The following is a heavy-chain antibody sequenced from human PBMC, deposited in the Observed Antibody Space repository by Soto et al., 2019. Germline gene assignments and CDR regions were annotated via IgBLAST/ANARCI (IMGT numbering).Heavy chain of an antibody. D-gene: IGHD6-19*01. CDR3: ARTDKFNSQSSGWAHRFDY. Sequence: EMQLLEAGGGLVQPGGSLRLFCAASGFTFTNYAMTWVRQAPGKGLEWVSTITPTGATFYGDTVKGRFTISRDNSRSTAFLQMNSLRAEDTAMYYCARTDKFNSQSSGWAHRFDYWRQGTLVTVSS. J-gene: IGHJ4*02. CDR2: ITPTGAT. V-gene: IGHV3-23*01. CDR1: GFTFTNYA.